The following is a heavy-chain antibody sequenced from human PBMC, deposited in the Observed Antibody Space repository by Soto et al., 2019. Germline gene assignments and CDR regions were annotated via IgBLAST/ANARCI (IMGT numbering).Heavy chain of an antibody. V-gene: IGHV3-21*04. Sequence: GGSLRLSCAASGFTFSSYSMNWVRQAPGKGLEWVSSISSSSSYIYYADSVKGRFTISRDNAKNSLYLQMNSLRAEDTAVYYCAKAVEMATIIGYWGQGTLVTVSS. CDR3: AKAVEMATIIGY. CDR2: ISSSSSYI. D-gene: IGHD5-12*01. J-gene: IGHJ4*02. CDR1: GFTFSSYS.